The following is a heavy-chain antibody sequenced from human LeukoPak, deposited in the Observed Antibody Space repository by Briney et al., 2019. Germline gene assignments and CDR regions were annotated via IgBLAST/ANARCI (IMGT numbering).Heavy chain of an antibody. CDR3: ARVDGSCAGGSCPSGNWFDP. J-gene: IGHJ5*02. D-gene: IGHD2-15*01. CDR1: GGSISSGRHY. V-gene: IGHV4-61*02. CDR2: IYTSGST. Sequence: PSETLSLTCQVSGGSISSGRHYWSWIRQPAGKGLEWIGRIYTSGSTNYNPSLKSRVTISLDTSKNQFSLKLSSVTAADTAVYYCARVDGSCAGGSCPSGNWFDPWGQGTLVTVSS.